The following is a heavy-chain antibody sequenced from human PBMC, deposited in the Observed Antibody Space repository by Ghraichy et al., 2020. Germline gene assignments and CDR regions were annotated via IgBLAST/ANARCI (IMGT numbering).Heavy chain of an antibody. J-gene: IGHJ3*02. CDR1: GGSVSSSTYY. CDR2: ICYTGTT. Sequence: TLSLTCTVSGGSVSSSTYYWGWIRQPPGKGLEWIGSICYTGTTYSNPSLQSRVTVSIDTSKNQFSLQLSSVTAADTAVYYCARPFSRDTGGALDIWGQGTMVTVSS. CDR3: ARPFSRDTGGALDI. D-gene: IGHD5-18*01. V-gene: IGHV4-39*01.